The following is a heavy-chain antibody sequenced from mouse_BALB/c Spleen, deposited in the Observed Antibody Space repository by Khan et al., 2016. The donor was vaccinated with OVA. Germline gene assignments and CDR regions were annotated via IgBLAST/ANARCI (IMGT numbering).Heavy chain of an antibody. CDR2: IWAGGST. Sequence: QVQLKESGPGLVAPSQSLSITCTVSGFSLTRHGIHWVRQPPGKGLEWLGIIWAGGSTTYNSALMSRLSITKDSSKSQVFLKMNSLQTDDTAIYYCARNREPDYFDYWGQGTTLTVSS. CDR3: ARNREPDYFDY. V-gene: IGHV2-9*02. J-gene: IGHJ2*01. CDR1: GFSLTRHG.